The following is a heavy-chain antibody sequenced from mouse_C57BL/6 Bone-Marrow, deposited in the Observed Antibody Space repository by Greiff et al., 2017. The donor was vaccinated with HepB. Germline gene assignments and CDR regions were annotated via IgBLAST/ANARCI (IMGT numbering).Heavy chain of an antibody. CDR1: GYTFTSYG. J-gene: IGHJ4*01. CDR2: IYPISGNT. V-gene: IGHV1-81*01. CDR3: ARSRGYDGYYVNYAMDY. D-gene: IGHD2-3*01. Sequence: QVQLKESGAELARPGASVKLSCKASGYTFTSYGISWVKQRTGQGLEWIGEIYPISGNTYYNEKFKGKATLTADKSSSTAYMELRSLTSDDSAVYFCARSRGYDGYYVNYAMDYWGQGTSVTVSS.